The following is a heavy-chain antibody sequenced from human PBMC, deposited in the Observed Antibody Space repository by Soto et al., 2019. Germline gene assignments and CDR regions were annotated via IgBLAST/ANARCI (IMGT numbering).Heavy chain of an antibody. V-gene: IGHV3-48*02. J-gene: IGHJ4*02. Sequence: PGGSLRLSCAGSGFAFSNYSMNWVRQAPGKGLEWVSYISSSSINTYYAASVRGRFTISRDNAKNSLYLRMNSLKDEDTAVYYCARGTKGGSPPLWGQGTLVTVSS. CDR2: ISSSSINT. CDR1: GFAFSNYS. CDR3: ARGTKGGSPPL. D-gene: IGHD1-7*01.